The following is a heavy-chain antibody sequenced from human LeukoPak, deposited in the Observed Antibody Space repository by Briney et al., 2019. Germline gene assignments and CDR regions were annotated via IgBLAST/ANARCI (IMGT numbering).Heavy chain of an antibody. CDR1: GGSISSSSYY. J-gene: IGHJ4*02. Sequence: SETLSLTCTVSGGSISSSSYYWGWIRQPPGKGLEWIGSIYYSGSTYYNPSLKSRVTISVDTSTNQFSLKLGSVTGADTAVEYCARQLMVPGVINDYWGQGTLVTVSS. V-gene: IGHV4-39*01. CDR2: IYYSGST. CDR3: ARQLMVPGVINDY. D-gene: IGHD3-10*01.